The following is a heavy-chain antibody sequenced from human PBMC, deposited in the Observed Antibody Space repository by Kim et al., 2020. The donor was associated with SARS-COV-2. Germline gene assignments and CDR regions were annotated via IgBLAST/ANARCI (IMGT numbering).Heavy chain of an antibody. CDR3: AKGGSPYYDSSQTGGENDY. CDR2: ISWNSGSI. V-gene: IGHV3-9*01. Sequence: GGSLRLSCAASGFTFDDYAMHWVRQAPGKGLEWVSGISWNSGSIGYADSVKGRFTISRDNAKNSLYLQMNSLRAEDTALYYCAKGGSPYYDSSQTGGENDYWGQGTLVTVSS. CDR1: GFTFDDYA. D-gene: IGHD3-22*01. J-gene: IGHJ4*02.